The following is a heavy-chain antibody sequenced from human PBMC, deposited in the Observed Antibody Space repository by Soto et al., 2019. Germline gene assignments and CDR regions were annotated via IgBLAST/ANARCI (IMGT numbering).Heavy chain of an antibody. J-gene: IGHJ6*03. V-gene: IGHV3-23*01. CDR3: AKGSRGAYYDCMDV. Sequence: EVQMLESGGGLVQPGGSLRLSCAASGFTFSSSAMNWVRQAPGKGLEWVSSISNSGGTTSYADSVKGRFTISRDNSNNAQYLQMNSLRAADTAVYYCAKGSRGAYYDCMDVWGNGTTVTVSS. CDR2: ISNSGGTT. CDR1: GFTFSSSA.